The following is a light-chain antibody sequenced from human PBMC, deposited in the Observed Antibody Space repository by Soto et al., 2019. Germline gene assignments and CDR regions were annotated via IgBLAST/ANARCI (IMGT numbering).Light chain of an antibody. CDR2: GAS. CDR3: QQRHMWPIT. CDR1: QNLSRYF. Sequence: EVVLTQSPGTLSLPPGDRASLSCRASQNLSRYFLAWYQHKPGQAPRLLISGASRRATGIPPRFSGSGSGTDFTLTISSLEPEDSAVYYCQQRHMWPITFGQGTRLEIK. J-gene: IGKJ5*01. V-gene: IGKV3D-20*02.